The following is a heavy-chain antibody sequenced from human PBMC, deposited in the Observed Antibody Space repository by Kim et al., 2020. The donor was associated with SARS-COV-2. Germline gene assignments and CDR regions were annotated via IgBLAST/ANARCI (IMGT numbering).Heavy chain of an antibody. V-gene: IGHV7-4-1*02. D-gene: IGHD3-10*01. CDR3: ARGYGITMVRGVNLGDP. CDR1: GYTFTSYA. J-gene: IGHJ5*02. CDR2: INTNTGNP. Sequence: ASVKVSCKASGYTFTSYAMNWVRQAPGQGLEWMGWINTNTGNPTYAQGFTGRFVFSLDTSVSTAYLQISTLKAEDTAVYYCARGYGITMVRGVNLGDPWGQGTLVTVSS.